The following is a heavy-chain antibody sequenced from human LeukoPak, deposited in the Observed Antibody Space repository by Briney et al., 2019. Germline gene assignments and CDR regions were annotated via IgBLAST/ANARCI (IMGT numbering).Heavy chain of an antibody. D-gene: IGHD5-12*01. Sequence: GRSLRLSCAASGFTFDDYAMHWVRQAPGKGLEWVSGISWNSGSIGYADSVKGRFTISRDNAKNSLYLQMNSLRAEDTAVYFCARGGSPRGPFDYWGQGTLVTVSS. J-gene: IGHJ4*02. CDR2: ISWNSGSI. CDR1: GFTFDDYA. V-gene: IGHV3-9*01. CDR3: ARGGSPRGPFDY.